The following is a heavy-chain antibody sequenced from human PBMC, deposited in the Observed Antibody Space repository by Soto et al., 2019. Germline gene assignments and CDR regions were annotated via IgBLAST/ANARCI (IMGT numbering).Heavy chain of an antibody. CDR3: ARDHSISSSGAWWLDP. V-gene: IGHV1-46*01. CDR2: INPSGDIT. CDR1: GYTFSSNW. J-gene: IGHJ5*02. D-gene: IGHD2-21*01. Sequence: QVQLVQSGAEVKKPGASVKVSCKASGYTFSSNWIHWVRRAPGQGLEWMGVINPSGDITNYAQKFQGRVTMTSDTSTSTVYMQLNSLTSGDTAVYYCARDHSISSSGAWWLDPWGQGTLVTVSS.